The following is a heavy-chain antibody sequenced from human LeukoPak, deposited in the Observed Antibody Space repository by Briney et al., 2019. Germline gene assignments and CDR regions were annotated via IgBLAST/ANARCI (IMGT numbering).Heavy chain of an antibody. CDR1: GFTFSSYD. J-gene: IGHJ3*02. D-gene: IGHD3-10*01. Sequence: GGFLRLSCAASGFTFSSYDMHWVRQATGKGLEWVSAIGTAGDTYYPGSVKGRFTISRENAKNSLHLQMNSLRAGDTAVYYCARGGPGDAFDIWGQGTMVTVSS. CDR3: ARGGPGDAFDI. V-gene: IGHV3-13*01. CDR2: IGTAGDT.